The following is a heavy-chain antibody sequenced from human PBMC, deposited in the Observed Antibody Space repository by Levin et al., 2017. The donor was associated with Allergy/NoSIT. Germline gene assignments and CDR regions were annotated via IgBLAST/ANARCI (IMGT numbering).Heavy chain of an antibody. J-gene: IGHJ4*02. CDR2: IWYDGSKP. CDR1: GFTFMRHG. D-gene: IGHD2-15*01. CDR3: ARDMSFGSLVD. Sequence: GSLKISCATSGFTFMRHGMFWVRQAPGKGLEWVALIWYDGSKPNYADSVKGRVTIFKDSYTNTLYLEMDRLRVDDTAIYYCARDMSFGSLVDWGQGTRVTVSS. V-gene: IGHV3-33*07.